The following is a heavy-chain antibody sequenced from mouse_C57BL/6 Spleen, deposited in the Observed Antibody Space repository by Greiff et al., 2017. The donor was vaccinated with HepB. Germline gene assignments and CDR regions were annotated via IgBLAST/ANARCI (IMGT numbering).Heavy chain of an antibody. J-gene: IGHJ1*03. CDR1: GYTFTSYW. V-gene: IGHV1-69*01. Sequence: VQLQQSGAELVMPGASVKLSCKASGYTFTSYWMHWVKRRPGQGLEWIGEIDPSDSYTNYNQKFKGKSTLTVDKSSSTAYMQLSSLTSEDSAVYYCARGGGRWYFDVWGTGTTSPSPQ. CDR2: IDPSDSYT. CDR3: ARGGGRWYFDV. D-gene: IGHD3-3*01.